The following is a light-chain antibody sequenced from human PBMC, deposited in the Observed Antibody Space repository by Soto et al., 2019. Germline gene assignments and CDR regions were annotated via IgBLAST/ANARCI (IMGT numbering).Light chain of an antibody. CDR3: SSYTSSSNVV. CDR2: EVS. J-gene: IGLJ2*01. V-gene: IGLV2-14*01. Sequence: QSVLTQPASVSVSPGQSITISCTGTSSDVGCYNYVSWYQQHPGKAPKLMIYEVSNRPSGVSNRFSGSKSGNTASLTISGLQAEDEADYYCSSYTSSSNVVFGGGTQLTVL. CDR1: SSDVGCYNY.